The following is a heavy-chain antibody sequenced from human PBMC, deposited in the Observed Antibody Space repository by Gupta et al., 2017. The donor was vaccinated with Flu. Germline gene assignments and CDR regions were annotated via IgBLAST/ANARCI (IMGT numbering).Heavy chain of an antibody. Sequence: QVQLVQSGAEVKKPGASVKVSCKVSGYPLSELSMNWVRQAPEKGLEWMGGFDPEEGETIYAQRFQGRAAVTEDTSTGTAYLELSRLTSDDTAVYFCTTIPDADSKTFDHWGQGTLVTVSS. CDR1: GYPLSELS. V-gene: IGHV1-24*01. CDR2: FDPEEGET. D-gene: IGHD4-17*01. J-gene: IGHJ4*02. CDR3: TTIPDADSKTFDH.